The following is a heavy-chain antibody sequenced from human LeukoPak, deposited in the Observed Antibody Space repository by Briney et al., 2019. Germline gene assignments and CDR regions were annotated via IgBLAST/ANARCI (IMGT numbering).Heavy chain of an antibody. CDR2: IYYSGST. CDR1: GGSISSYY. V-gene: IGHV4-59*08. J-gene: IGHJ4*02. CDR3: ARSNGGSGWVLLDY. Sequence: SQTLSLTCTVSGGSISSYYWSWIRQPPGKGLEWIGYIYYSGSTNYNPSLKSRVTISVDTSKNQFSLKLSSVTAADTAVYYCARSNGGSGWVLLDYWGQGTLVTVSS. D-gene: IGHD6-19*01.